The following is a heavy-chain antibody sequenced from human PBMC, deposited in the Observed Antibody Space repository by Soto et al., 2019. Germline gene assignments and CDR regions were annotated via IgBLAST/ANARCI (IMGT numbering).Heavy chain of an antibody. Sequence: QVQLQESGPGLVKPSQTLSLTCTVSGGSTSSDNYWSWIRQPPGKGLEWIGHIYYSGNTDYNPSLESRLSISIDTSKDQFSRKLSSVTAADTAVYFCAREGGESSDGLYYLDSCGQGSLVTVSS. V-gene: IGHV4-30-4*01. CDR3: AREGGESSDGLYYLDS. D-gene: IGHD3-16*01. J-gene: IGHJ4*02. CDR2: IYYSGNT. CDR1: GGSTSSDNY.